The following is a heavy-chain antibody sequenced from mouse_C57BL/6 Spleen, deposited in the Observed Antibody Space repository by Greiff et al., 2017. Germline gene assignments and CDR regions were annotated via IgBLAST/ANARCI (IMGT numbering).Heavy chain of an antibody. J-gene: IGHJ2*01. CDR2: INPNNGGT. CDR3: ARSSSGYDYFDY. Sequence: EVQLQQSGPELVKPGASVKMSCKASGYTFTDYNMHWVKQSHGKSLEWIGNINPNNGGTSYNQKFKGKATLTVNKSSSTAYMELRSLTSEDSAVYYCARSSSGYDYFDYWGQGTTLTVSS. V-gene: IGHV1-22*01. D-gene: IGHD3-2*02. CDR1: GYTFTDYN.